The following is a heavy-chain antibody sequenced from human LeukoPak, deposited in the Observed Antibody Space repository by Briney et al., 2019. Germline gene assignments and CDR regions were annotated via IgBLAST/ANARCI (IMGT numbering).Heavy chain of an antibody. D-gene: IGHD2-8*01. CDR1: GFTFSSYS. V-gene: IGHV3-21*01. CDR2: ISSSSYI. Sequence: PGGSLRLSCAASGFTFSSYSMNWVRQAPGKGLEWVSSISSSSYIYYADSVKGRFTISRDNAKNSLYLQMNSLRAEDTAVYYCARALYCTNGVCSDFDYWGQGTLVTVSS. J-gene: IGHJ4*02. CDR3: ARALYCTNGVCSDFDY.